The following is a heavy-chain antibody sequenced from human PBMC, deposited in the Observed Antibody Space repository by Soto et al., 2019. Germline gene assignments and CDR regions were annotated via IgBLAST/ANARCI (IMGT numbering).Heavy chain of an antibody. Sequence: ASVKVSCKASGYTFTSYGISWVRQAPGQGXEWMGWISAYNGNTNYAQKLQGRVTMTTDTSTSTAYMELRSLRSDDTAVYYCARGGIVVVPADIYYYYGMDVWGQGTTVTVSS. CDR1: GYTFTSYG. CDR2: ISAYNGNT. CDR3: ARGGIVVVPADIYYYYGMDV. J-gene: IGHJ6*02. D-gene: IGHD2-2*01. V-gene: IGHV1-18*01.